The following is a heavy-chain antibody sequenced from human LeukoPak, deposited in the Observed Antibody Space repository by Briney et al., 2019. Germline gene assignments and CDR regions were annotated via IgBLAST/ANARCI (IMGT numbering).Heavy chain of an antibody. CDR1: GYTFTSYA. Sequence: GASVKVSCKASGYTFTSYAMNWVRQAPGQGLEWMGWINTNTGNPTYAQGFTGRFVFSLDTSVSTAYLQISSLKAEDTAVYYCAKITPGDYARERFNWFDPWGQGTLVTVSS. V-gene: IGHV7-4-1*02. D-gene: IGHD4-17*01. CDR3: AKITPGDYARERFNWFDP. J-gene: IGHJ5*02. CDR2: INTNTGNP.